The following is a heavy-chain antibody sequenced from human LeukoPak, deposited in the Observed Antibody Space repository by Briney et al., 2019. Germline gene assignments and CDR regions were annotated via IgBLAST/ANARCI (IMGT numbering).Heavy chain of an antibody. CDR1: GYTFTIYY. J-gene: IGHJ4*02. CDR3: AREGKIVGASFDY. D-gene: IGHD1-26*01. Sequence: ASVKVSRKASGYTFTIYYIHWVRQAPGQGLEWMGSIYPNSGGANFAQNFQGRVTLTRDTSSSTAYLELTRLRSDDTAVYYCAREGKIVGASFDYWGQGTLVTVSS. V-gene: IGHV1-2*02. CDR2: IYPNSGGA.